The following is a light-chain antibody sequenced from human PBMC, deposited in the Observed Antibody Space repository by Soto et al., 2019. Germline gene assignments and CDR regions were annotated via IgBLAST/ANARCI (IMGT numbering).Light chain of an antibody. CDR2: DAS. Sequence: EILLAQSPATLSLSPGERATLSCKASQDVSIFLAWYQQKPGQAPRLLIHDASNRATGVPARFSGSGSGGDFTQNIISLEPEDFAVYCCQQRRTGLYTFGQGTKQEV. CDR1: QDVSIF. J-gene: IGKJ2*01. CDR3: QQRRTGLYT. V-gene: IGKV3-11*02.